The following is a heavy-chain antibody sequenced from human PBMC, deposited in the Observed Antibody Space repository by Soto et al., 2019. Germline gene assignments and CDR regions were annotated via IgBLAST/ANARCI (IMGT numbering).Heavy chain of an antibody. CDR3: AKGEYCSSTSCPYFDY. D-gene: IGHD2-2*01. V-gene: IGHV3-23*01. CDR1: GFTFSSYA. CDR2: ISGSGGST. Sequence: GGSLRLSCAASGFTFSSYAMSWVRQAPGKGLEWVSAISGSGGSTYYADSVEGRFTISRDNSKNTLYLQMNSMRAEDTAVYYCAKGEYCSSTSCPYFDYWGQGTLVTVSS. J-gene: IGHJ4*02.